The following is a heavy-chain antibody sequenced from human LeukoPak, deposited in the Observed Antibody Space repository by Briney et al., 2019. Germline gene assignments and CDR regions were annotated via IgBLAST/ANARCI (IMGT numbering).Heavy chain of an antibody. CDR1: GGSISSSY. Sequence: PETLSLTCTVSGGSISSSYWSWIRQPPGKGLEWIGYIYYIGSTNYNPSLKSRVTISVDTSKNQFSLKLSSVTAADTAVYYCARVPRGYYYYYMDVWGKGTTVTVSS. CDR2: IYYIGST. J-gene: IGHJ6*03. CDR3: ARVPRGYYYYYMDV. V-gene: IGHV4-59*01.